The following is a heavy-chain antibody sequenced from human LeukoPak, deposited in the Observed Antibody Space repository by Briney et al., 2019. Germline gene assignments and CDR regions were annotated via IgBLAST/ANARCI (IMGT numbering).Heavy chain of an antibody. V-gene: IGHV3-21*01. D-gene: IGHD5-18*01. CDR2: ISSSSSYI. Sequence: TGGSLRLSCAASGFTFSSYSMNWVRQAPGKGLEWVSSISSSSSYIYYADSVKGRFTISRDNAKNSLYLQMNSLRAEDTAVYYCARDHSFYGYSTFDYWGKGTLVTVSS. CDR1: GFTFSSYS. CDR3: ARDHSFYGYSTFDY. J-gene: IGHJ4*02.